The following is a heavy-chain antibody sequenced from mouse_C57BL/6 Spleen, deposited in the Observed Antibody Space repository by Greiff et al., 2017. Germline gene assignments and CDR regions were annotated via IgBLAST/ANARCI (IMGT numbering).Heavy chain of an antibody. D-gene: IGHD1-1*01. Sequence: QVQLQQSGPELVKPGASVKISCKASGYSFTSYYIHWVKQRPGQGLEWIGWIYPGSGNTKYNEKFKGKATLTADTSSSTAYMQLSSLTSEDSAVYYCARRDYYGSSYWYFDVWGTGTTVTVSS. CDR1: GYSFTSYY. V-gene: IGHV1-66*01. J-gene: IGHJ1*03. CDR2: IYPGSGNT. CDR3: ARRDYYGSSYWYFDV.